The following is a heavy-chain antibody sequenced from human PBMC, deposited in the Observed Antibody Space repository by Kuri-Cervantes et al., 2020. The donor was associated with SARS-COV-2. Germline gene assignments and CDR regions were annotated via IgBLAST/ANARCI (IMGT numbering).Heavy chain of an antibody. CDR2: IIPIFGTA. J-gene: IGHJ3*02. CDR1: GGTFSSYA. D-gene: IGHD2-2*01. Sequence: ASVKVSCKASGGTFSSYAISWVRQAPGQGLEWMGGIIPIFGTANYAQKFQGRVTITTDESTSTAYMELRSLRSDDTAVYYCARALGVPVATPGEIWGQGTMVTVSS. V-gene: IGHV1-69*05. CDR3: ARALGVPVATPGEI.